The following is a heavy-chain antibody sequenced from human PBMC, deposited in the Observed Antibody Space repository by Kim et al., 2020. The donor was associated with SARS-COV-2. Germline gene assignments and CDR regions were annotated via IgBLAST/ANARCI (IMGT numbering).Heavy chain of an antibody. CDR1: GGSISSGTYY. Sequence: SETLSLTCTVSGGSISSGTYYWGWIRQPPGKGLQWIGSVYYSGSTHYNPSLKSRVTISVDTSKNQFSLILSSVTAADTAVFYCARHAPNTSNRPFDYWGQGTLVTVSS. CDR3: ARHAPNTSNRPFDY. CDR2: VYYSGST. D-gene: IGHD2-2*02. V-gene: IGHV4-39*01. J-gene: IGHJ4*02.